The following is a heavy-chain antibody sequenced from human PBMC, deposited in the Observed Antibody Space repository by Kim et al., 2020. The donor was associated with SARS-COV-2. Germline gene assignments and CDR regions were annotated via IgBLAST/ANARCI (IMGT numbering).Heavy chain of an antibody. D-gene: IGHD6-13*01. CDR3: AKDTREQQLGYYVDY. Sequence: ASVKGRFTISRDKSKNTLYLQMNSLRAEDTAVYYCAKDTREQQLGYYVDYWGQGTLVTVSS. V-gene: IGHV3-23*01. J-gene: IGHJ4*02.